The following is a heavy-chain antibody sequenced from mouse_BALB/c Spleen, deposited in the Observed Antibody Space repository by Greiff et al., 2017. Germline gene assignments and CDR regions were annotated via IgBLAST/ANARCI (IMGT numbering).Heavy chain of an antibody. D-gene: IGHD1-1*01. J-gene: IGHJ4*01. V-gene: IGHV5-6-5*01. CDR1: GFTFSSYA. Sequence: EVKLVESGGGLVKPGGSLKLSCAASGFTFSSYAMSWVRQTPEKRLEWVASISSGGSTYYPDSVKGRFTISRDNARNILYLQMSSLRSEDTAMYYCARGRRNTTVVALYYYAMDYWGQGTSVTVSS. CDR2: ISSGGST. CDR3: ARGRRNTTVVALYYYAMDY.